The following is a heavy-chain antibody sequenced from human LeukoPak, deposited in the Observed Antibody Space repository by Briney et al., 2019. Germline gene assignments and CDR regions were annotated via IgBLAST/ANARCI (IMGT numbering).Heavy chain of an antibody. Sequence: SETLSLTCTVSGGSISSSSYYWGWIRQPPGKGLEWFGSIYYSGSTYYNPSLKSRVTISVDTSKNQFSLKLSSVTAADTAVYYCARLGVWGSYRYFDYWGQGTLVTVSS. CDR2: IYYSGST. CDR1: GGSISSSSYY. CDR3: ARLGVWGSYRYFDY. D-gene: IGHD3-16*02. J-gene: IGHJ4*02. V-gene: IGHV4-39*07.